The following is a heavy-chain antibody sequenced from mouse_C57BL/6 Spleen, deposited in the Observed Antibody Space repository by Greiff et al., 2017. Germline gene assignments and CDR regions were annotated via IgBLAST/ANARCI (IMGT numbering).Heavy chain of an antibody. CDR1: GYSITSGYD. Sequence: EVQLQESGPGMVKPSQSLSLTCTVTGYSITSGYDWHWIRHFPGNKLEWMGYISYSGSTNYNPSLKSRISITHDTSKNHFFLKLNSVTTEDTATYYCARGRNWREFAYWGQGTLVTVAA. CDR2: ISYSGST. CDR3: ARGRNWREFAY. J-gene: IGHJ3*01. D-gene: IGHD4-1*01. V-gene: IGHV3-1*01.